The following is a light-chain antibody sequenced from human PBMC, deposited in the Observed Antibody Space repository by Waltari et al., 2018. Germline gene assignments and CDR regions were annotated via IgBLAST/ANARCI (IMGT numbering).Light chain of an antibody. CDR3: QHRSSWPLT. CDR2: DSS. CDR1: QSVSSY. V-gene: IGKV3-11*01. Sequence: EIVLTQSPATLSLSPGERATLFCRASQSVSSYLAWYQQKPGQTPRLLIYDSSNRATGIPARFSVSGSGTGFTLTISSLEPEDFAVYYCQHRSSWPLTFGGGTKVEIK. J-gene: IGKJ4*01.